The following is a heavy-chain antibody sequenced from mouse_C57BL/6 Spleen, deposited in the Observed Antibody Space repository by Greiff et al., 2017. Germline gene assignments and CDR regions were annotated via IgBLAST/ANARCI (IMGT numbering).Heavy chain of an antibody. D-gene: IGHD2-4*01. J-gene: IGHJ4*01. Sequence: VQLQQSGAELARPGASVKLSCKASGYTFTSYGISWVKQRTGQGLEWIGEIYPRSGNTYYNEKFKGKATLTADKSSSPAYMELRSLTSEDSAVYFCARDDYDAAGYAMDYWGQGTSVTVSS. CDR2: IYPRSGNT. V-gene: IGHV1-81*01. CDR3: ARDDYDAAGYAMDY. CDR1: GYTFTSYG.